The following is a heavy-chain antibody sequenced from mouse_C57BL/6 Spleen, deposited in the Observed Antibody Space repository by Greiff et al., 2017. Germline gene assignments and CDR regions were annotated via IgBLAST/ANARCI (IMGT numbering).Heavy chain of an antibody. CDR3: ARFLITTVVADY. CDR2: INPSTGGT. Sequence: EVQRVESGPELVKPGASVKISCKASGYSFTGYYMNWVKQSPEKSLEWIGEINPSTGGTTYNQKYKAKATLTVDKSSSTAYMQLKSLTSEDSAVYYCARFLITTVVADYWGQGTTLTVSS. V-gene: IGHV1-42*01. CDR1: GYSFTGYY. D-gene: IGHD1-1*01. J-gene: IGHJ2*01.